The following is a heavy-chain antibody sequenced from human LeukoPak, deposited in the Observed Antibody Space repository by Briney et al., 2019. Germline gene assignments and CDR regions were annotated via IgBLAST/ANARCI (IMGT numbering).Heavy chain of an antibody. CDR2: INPNIGAT. CDR1: GYTFTGYY. CDR3: ARDRVGSGWPRPYYFEF. D-gene: IGHD6-19*01. V-gene: IGHV1-2*02. Sequence: ASVKVSCRPSGYTFTGYYMHWVRQAPGQGLEWMGWINPNIGATMYAQKFQGRVSMTRDTSVSTGYRELTSLRSDDTAVYYCARDRVGSGWPRPYYFEFWGQGTLVIVSS. J-gene: IGHJ4*02.